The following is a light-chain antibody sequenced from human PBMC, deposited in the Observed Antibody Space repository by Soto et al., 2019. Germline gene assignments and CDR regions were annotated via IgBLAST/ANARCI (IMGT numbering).Light chain of an antibody. Sequence: DIQMTQSPSTLSGSVGDRVTITCRANQTISRWLAWYQQKPGKAPKLLIYKASALKSGVPSRFSGSGSGTELTLTIRSLQPDDFATNYCQHYNSYSEAFGPGTKVDI. CDR1: QTISRW. CDR2: KAS. J-gene: IGKJ1*01. CDR3: QHYNSYSEA. V-gene: IGKV1-5*03.